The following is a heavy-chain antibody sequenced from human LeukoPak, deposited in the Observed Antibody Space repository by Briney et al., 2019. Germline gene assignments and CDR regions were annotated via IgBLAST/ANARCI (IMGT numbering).Heavy chain of an antibody. CDR2: IYHSGST. D-gene: IGHD3-9*01. CDR3: TGRYIEVGMCFFSSY. V-gene: IGHV4-4*01. J-gene: IGHJ4*02. Sequence: PSGTLSLTCAFSGDLISRPNWLCAVRQPPGKGLEWIGEIYHSGSTNYNLSLKSRVSISVDKAKNQFSLKLNSVTAADTAVYCITGRYIEVGMCFFSSYCGRGSLVTVSS. CDR1: GDLISRPNW.